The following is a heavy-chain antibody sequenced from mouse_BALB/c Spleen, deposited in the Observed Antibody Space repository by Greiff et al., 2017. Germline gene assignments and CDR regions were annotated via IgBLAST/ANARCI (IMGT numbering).Heavy chain of an antibody. V-gene: IGHV5-17*02. CDR3: ARPNRYDAWFAY. J-gene: IGHJ3*01. CDR1: GFTFSSFG. Sequence: EVKLVESGGGLVQPGGSRKLSCAASGFTFSSFGMHWVRQAPEKGLEWVAYISSGSSTIYYADTVKGRFTISRDNPKNTLFLQMTSLRSEDTAMYYCARPNRYDAWFAYWGQGTLVTVSA. D-gene: IGHD2-14*01. CDR2: ISSGSSTI.